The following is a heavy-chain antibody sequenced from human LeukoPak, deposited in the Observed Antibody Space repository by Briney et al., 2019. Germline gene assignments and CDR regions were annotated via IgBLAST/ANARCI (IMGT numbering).Heavy chain of an antibody. CDR2: ISYDGRNK. D-gene: IGHD4-17*01. CDR3: AKGSAYGDYYYYGMDV. J-gene: IGHJ6*02. Sequence: PGGSLRLSCAASGFTFNTYGMHWVRQAPGKGLEWVAVISYDGRNKFDADSVKGRFTISRDNSENTLYLQMNSLIPEDTAVYYCAKGSAYGDYYYYGMDVWGQGTMVTVSS. CDR1: GFTFNTYG. V-gene: IGHV3-30*18.